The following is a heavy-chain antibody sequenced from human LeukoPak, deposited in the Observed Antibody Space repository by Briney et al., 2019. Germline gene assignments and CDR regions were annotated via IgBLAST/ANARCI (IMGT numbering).Heavy chain of an antibody. D-gene: IGHD4-17*01. CDR3: ARGGYGDYGDDAFDI. CDR1: GYTLTGYY. V-gene: IGHV1-2*02. Sequence: VASVKVSCKASGYTLTGYYMHWVRQAPGQGLEWMGWINPNSGGTNYAQKFQGRVTMTRDTSISTAYMELSRLRSDDTAVYYCARGGYGDYGDDAFDIWGQGTMVTVSS. CDR2: INPNSGGT. J-gene: IGHJ3*02.